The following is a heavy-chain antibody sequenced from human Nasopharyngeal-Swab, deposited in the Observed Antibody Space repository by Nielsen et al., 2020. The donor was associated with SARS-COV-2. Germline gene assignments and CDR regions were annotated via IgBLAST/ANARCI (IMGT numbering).Heavy chain of an antibody. CDR2: INHSGST. J-gene: IGHJ3*02. Sequence: SETLSPTCAVFGGSSSGSYWSWIRQLPGRGLEWIGEINHSGSTMYIPSLKSRVTISVDTSKNQFSLNLTSVTAADTAMYYCARGPALVIRKTLSSGFDIWGQGTMVTVSS. D-gene: IGHD3-10*01. CDR3: ARGPALVIRKTLSSGFDI. CDR1: GGSSSGSY. V-gene: IGHV4-34*01.